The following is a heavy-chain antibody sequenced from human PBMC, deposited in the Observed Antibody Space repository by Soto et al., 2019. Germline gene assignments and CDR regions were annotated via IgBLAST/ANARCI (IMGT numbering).Heavy chain of an antibody. CDR3: ARDWVRIVVVPAAINAFDI. V-gene: IGHV1-18*01. CDR1: GYTFTSYG. D-gene: IGHD2-2*01. J-gene: IGHJ3*02. Sequence: QVQLVQSGAEVKKPGASVKVSCKASGYTFTSYGISWVRQAPGQGLEWMGWISAYNGNTNYAQKLQGRVTMTTDTSTSTAYMELRSLRSDDTAVYYCARDWVRIVVVPAAINAFDIWGQGTMVTVSS. CDR2: ISAYNGNT.